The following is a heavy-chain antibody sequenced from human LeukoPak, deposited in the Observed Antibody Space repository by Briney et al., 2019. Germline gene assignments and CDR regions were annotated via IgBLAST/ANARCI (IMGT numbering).Heavy chain of an antibody. CDR1: GFTFSSYG. CDR3: ARDAKEYAGDFYFDY. D-gene: IGHD2-21*02. V-gene: IGHV3-30*19. Sequence: GGSLRLSCAASGFTFSSYGMHWARQAPGKGLEWVAVISYDGSNKYYADSVKGRFTISRDNSKNTLYLQMNSLRAEDTAVYYCARDAKEYAGDFYFDYWGQGTLVTVSS. J-gene: IGHJ4*02. CDR2: ISYDGSNK.